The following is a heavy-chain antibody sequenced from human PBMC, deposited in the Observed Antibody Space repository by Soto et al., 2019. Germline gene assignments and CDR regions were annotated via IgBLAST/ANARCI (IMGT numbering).Heavy chain of an antibody. D-gene: IGHD4-17*01. CDR3: ARDTSHDYGDYNFDY. CDR1: GYTFTNFG. CDR2: INPNSGGT. J-gene: IGHJ4*02. V-gene: IGHV1-2*04. Sequence: ASVKVSCKASGYTFTNFGISWVRQAPGQGLEWMGWINPNSGGTNYAQKFQGWVTMTRDTSISTAYMELSRLRSDDTAVYYCARDTSHDYGDYNFDYWGQGTLVTVSS.